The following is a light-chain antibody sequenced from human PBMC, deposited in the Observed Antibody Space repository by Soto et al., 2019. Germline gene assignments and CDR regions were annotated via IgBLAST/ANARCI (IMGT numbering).Light chain of an antibody. Sequence: EIVLTQSPGTLSLSLGERATLSCRASQSITNNYLAWYQQKPGQAPRLLIYLASNRAAGIPDRFSGSGSGADFTITINRLEPEDFAVYHCQQYGSSPSTFGQGTKVDIK. CDR3: QQYGSSPST. CDR1: QSITNNY. V-gene: IGKV3-20*01. CDR2: LAS. J-gene: IGKJ1*01.